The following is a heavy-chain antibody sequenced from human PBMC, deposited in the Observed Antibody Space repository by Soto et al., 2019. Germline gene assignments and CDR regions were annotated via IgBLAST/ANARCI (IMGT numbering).Heavy chain of an antibody. CDR1: GFTFSSYW. Sequence: EVQLVESGGGLVQPGGSLRLSCAASGFTFSSYWMHWLRQVPGKGLVWVSRINSDGSTTYAVSVKGRFTISRDNAKNTLYLQMNSLRAEDTAVYYCARDRIAVAALDYWGQGTLVTVSS. CDR3: ARDRIAVAALDY. D-gene: IGHD6-19*01. V-gene: IGHV3-74*03. J-gene: IGHJ4*02. CDR2: INSDGST.